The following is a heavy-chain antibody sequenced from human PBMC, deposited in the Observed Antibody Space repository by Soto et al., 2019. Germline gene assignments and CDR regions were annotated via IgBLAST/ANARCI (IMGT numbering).Heavy chain of an antibody. J-gene: IGHJ4*02. V-gene: IGHV3-23*01. D-gene: IGHD1-26*01. CDR1: GVTFSRYA. CDR3: SKASSGSYYFDY. Sequence: PGGSLRLSCAASGVTFSRYAMSWVRQAPGKGLEWVSAISGSGGSTYYADSVKGRFTISRDNSKNTLYLQMNSLRAEDTAVYYCSKASSGSYYFDYWGQGTLVTVSS. CDR2: ISGSGGST.